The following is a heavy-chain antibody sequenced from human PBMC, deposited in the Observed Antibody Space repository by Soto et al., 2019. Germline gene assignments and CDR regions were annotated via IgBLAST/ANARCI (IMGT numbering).Heavy chain of an antibody. CDR1: GDSFTSYW. Sequence: PGESLKISCKGSGDSFTSYWIGWVRQMPGKGLEWMGIIYPGDSDTRYSPSFQGQVTISADKSISTAYLQWSSLKASDTAMYYCARQTAAAGPSIDYWGQGTRVTVSS. J-gene: IGHJ4*02. CDR3: ARQTAAAGPSIDY. D-gene: IGHD6-13*01. V-gene: IGHV5-51*01. CDR2: IYPGDSDT.